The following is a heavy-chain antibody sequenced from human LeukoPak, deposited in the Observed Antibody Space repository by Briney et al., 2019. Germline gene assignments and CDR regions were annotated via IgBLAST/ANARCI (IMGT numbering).Heavy chain of an antibody. CDR2: INPITGDT. Sequence: ASVKVSCKASGYTFSGHYMHWVRQAPGQGLEWLGWINPITGDTKYSQKFQGSVTMTRDTSISTVYMELSGLTSDDTAIYYCARYFAVPDGGGFDYWGQGTLVTVSS. CDR1: GYTFSGHY. D-gene: IGHD3-3*01. V-gene: IGHV1-2*02. J-gene: IGHJ4*02. CDR3: ARYFAVPDGGGFDY.